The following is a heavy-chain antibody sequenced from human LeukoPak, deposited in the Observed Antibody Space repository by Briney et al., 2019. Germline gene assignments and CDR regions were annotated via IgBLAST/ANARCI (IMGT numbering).Heavy chain of an antibody. CDR2: IYTSGST. CDR3: ARYKNYDILTGYYTGWFDP. D-gene: IGHD3-9*01. CDR1: GGSISSYY. J-gene: IGHJ5*02. Sequence: SETLSLTCTVSGGSISSYYWSWIRQPAGKGLEWIGRIYTSGSTNYNPSLKSRVTMSVDMSKNQFSLKLSSVTAADTAVCYCARYKNYDILTGYYTGWFDPWGQGTLVTVSS. V-gene: IGHV4-4*07.